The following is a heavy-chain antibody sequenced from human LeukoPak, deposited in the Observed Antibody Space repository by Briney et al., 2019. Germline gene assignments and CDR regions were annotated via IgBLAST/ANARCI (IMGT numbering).Heavy chain of an antibody. CDR3: ARELITMVRGVTSGNWFDP. Sequence: SETLSLTCTVSGGSISSYYWSWIRQPPGKGLEWIGYIYYSGSTNYNPSLKSRVTMSVDTSKNQFSLKLSSVTAADTAVYYCARELITMVRGVTSGNWFDPWGQGTLVTVSS. CDR2: IYYSGST. CDR1: GGSISSYY. J-gene: IGHJ5*02. D-gene: IGHD3-10*01. V-gene: IGHV4-59*12.